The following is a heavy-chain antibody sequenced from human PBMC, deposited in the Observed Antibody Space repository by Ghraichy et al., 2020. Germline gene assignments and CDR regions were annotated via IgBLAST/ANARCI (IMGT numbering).Heavy chain of an antibody. Sequence: VASIKQDGDDQFYVDSVKGRFTISRDNAQNSLFLQMNSLRAEDTAVYYCAKDRARGYSGYDSNFDYWGKG. J-gene: IGHJ4*02. V-gene: IGHV3-7*01. CDR3: AKDRARGYSGYDSNFDY. D-gene: IGHD5-12*01. CDR2: IKQDGDDQ.